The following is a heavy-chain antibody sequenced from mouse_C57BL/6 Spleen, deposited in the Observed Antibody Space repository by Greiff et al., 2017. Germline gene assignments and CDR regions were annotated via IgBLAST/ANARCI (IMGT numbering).Heavy chain of an antibody. CDR3: ARNGDWEVAGYFDY. CDR1: GFSLTSYG. V-gene: IGHV2-2*01. J-gene: IGHJ2*01. Sequence: QVQLKESGPGLVQPSQSLSITCTVSGFSLTSYGVHWVRQSPGKGLEWLGVIWRGGSTDYNAAFISRLSISKDNSKSQVFSKMNSLQADDTAIDYCARNGDWEVAGYFDYWGQGTTLAVSS. D-gene: IGHD4-1*01. CDR2: IWRGGST.